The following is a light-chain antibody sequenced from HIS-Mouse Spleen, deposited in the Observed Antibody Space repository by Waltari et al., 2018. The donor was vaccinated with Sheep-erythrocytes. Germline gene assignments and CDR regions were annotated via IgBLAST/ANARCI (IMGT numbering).Light chain of an antibody. J-gene: IGLJ1*01. CDR1: SSDVGGYNY. CDR3: CSYAGSYNHV. CDR2: DVS. Sequence: QSALTQPRSVSGSPGQSVTISCTGTSSDVGGYNYVSWYQQHPGKAPKLMSYDVSKRPSGVPYRFSVSKSGHTASLTVSELQDEDEADYYCCSYAGSYNHVFATGTKVTVL. V-gene: IGLV2-11*01.